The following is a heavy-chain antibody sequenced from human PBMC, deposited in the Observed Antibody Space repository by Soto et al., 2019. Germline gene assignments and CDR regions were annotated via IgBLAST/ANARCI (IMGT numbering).Heavy chain of an antibody. CDR2: INAGNGNT. J-gene: IGHJ4*02. CDR3: TRDLGFGLSDY. D-gene: IGHD3-10*01. CDR1: GYTFTNYA. V-gene: IGHV1-3*01. Sequence: QVQLVQSGAEVKKPGASVKVSCKASGYTFTNYAMLWVRQAPGQRLEWMGRINAGNGNTKCSQKFQGRVTITRDTAASTAYMDLSSLRSEDTAVYYCTRDLGFGLSDYWGQGTLGTVSS.